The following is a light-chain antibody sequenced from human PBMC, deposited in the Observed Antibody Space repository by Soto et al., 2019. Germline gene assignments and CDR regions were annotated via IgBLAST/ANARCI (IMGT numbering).Light chain of an antibody. CDR3: QQYGSAPET. Sequence: EIALTQSPGTLSLSPGERATLSCMASQTLNTGYLAWYQQNPGQAPRLLIYGASNRATGIPDRVSGSGSGTDFTLAISRLEPEDSAVYYCQQYGSAPETFGHGTKLEIK. CDR2: GAS. J-gene: IGKJ2*01. CDR1: QTLNTGY. V-gene: IGKV3-20*01.